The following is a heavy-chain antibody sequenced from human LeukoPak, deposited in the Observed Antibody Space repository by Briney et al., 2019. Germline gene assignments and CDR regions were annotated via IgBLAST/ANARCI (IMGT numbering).Heavy chain of an antibody. J-gene: IGHJ4*02. CDR3: ARADGQWLIPFGY. V-gene: IGHV3-21*01. Sequence: PGGSLRLSCAASGFTFSSYSMDWVRQAPGKGLEWVSSISSSSSYIYYADSVKGRFTISRDNAKNSLYLQMNSLRAEDTAVYYCARADGQWLIPFGYWGQGTLVTVSS. CDR1: GFTFSSYS. CDR2: ISSSSSYI. D-gene: IGHD6-19*01.